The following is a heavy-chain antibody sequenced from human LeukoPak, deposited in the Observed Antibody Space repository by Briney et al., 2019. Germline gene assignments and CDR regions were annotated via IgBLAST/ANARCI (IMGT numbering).Heavy chain of an antibody. CDR1: GFTFSSYS. Sequence: GGSLRLSCAASGFTFSSYSMNWVRQAPGKGLEWASSISSGGTYKYYADSVKGRFTISRDNAQNSLYLQMNSLRAEDSSVYYCARPTTVTTISADAFDIWGQGTMVTVSS. V-gene: IGHV3-21*01. D-gene: IGHD4-17*01. CDR2: ISSGGTYK. CDR3: ARPTTVTTISADAFDI. J-gene: IGHJ3*02.